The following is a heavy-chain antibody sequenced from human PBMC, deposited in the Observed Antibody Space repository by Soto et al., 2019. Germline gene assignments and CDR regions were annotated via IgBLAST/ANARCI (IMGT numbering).Heavy chain of an antibody. CDR1: GFTFSSYA. CDR2: ISYDGSNK. J-gene: IGHJ4*02. V-gene: IGHV3-30-3*01. Sequence: GGSLRLSCAASGFTFSSYAMSWVRQAPGKGLEWVAVISYDGSNKYYADSVKGRFTISRDNSKNTLYLQMNSLRAEDTAVYYCARSPVAGPFDYWGQETLVTVSS. D-gene: IGHD6-19*01. CDR3: ARSPVAGPFDY.